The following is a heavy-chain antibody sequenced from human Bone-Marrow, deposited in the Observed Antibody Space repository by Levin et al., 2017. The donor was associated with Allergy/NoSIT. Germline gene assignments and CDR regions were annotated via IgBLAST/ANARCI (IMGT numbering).Heavy chain of an antibody. D-gene: IGHD2-21*01. J-gene: IGHJ3*02. CDR3: AKDRRSRGDCFDI. CDR1: GFRLIDYA. Sequence: GGSLRLSCVASGFRLIDYAMTWVRQAPGKGLEWFSGISGGGGHTYYADSVKGRFTISKDDSRNTVYLEMDSLRAEDTAVYYCAKDRRSRGDCFDIWGQGTMVTVS. CDR2: ISGGGGHT. V-gene: IGHV3-23*01.